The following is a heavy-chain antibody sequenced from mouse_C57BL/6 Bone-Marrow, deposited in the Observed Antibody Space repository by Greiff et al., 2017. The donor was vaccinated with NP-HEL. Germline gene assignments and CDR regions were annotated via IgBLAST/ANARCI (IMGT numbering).Heavy chain of an antibody. CDR2: INPYNVGT. J-gene: IGHJ2*01. Sequence: EVQLQQSGPVLVKPGASVKMSCKASGYTFTDYYMNWVKQSPGKSLEWIGVINPYNVGTSYNQKFKGKATLTVDKSSSTAYMELNSLTSEDSAVYYCEGSSGFPYYFDYWGQGTTLTVSS. V-gene: IGHV1-19*01. D-gene: IGHD3-2*02. CDR3: EGSSGFPYYFDY. CDR1: GYTFTDYY.